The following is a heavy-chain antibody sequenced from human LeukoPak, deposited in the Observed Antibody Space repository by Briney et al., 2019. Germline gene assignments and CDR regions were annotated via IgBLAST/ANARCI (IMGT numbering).Heavy chain of an antibody. J-gene: IGHJ4*02. CDR1: GCSISTSSYY. CDR3: ARVVPMYSSDWYDDY. Sequence: PSETLSLTCTASGCSISTSSYYWAWIRQPPGKGLEWIVTIYYSGSTYYNPSLKSRVTISVDTSKNQFSLKLSSVTAADTAVYYCARVVPMYSSDWYDDYWGQGTLVTVSS. V-gene: IGHV4-39*01. CDR2: IYYSGST. D-gene: IGHD6-19*01.